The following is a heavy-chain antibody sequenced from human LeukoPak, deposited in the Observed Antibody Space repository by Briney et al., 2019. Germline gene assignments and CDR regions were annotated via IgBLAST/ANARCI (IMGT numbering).Heavy chain of an antibody. V-gene: IGHV3-48*04. CDR2: ISSSSSTI. J-gene: IGHJ4*02. D-gene: IGHD6-19*01. CDR3: ARDLYSSGWYAYYFDY. Sequence: GGSLRLSCAASGFTFSSYSMNWVRQAPGKGLEWLSYISSSSSTIYHANSVKGRFTISRDNAKNSLYLQMNSLRAEDTAVYYCARDLYSSGWYAYYFDYWGQGTLVTVSS. CDR1: GFTFSSYS.